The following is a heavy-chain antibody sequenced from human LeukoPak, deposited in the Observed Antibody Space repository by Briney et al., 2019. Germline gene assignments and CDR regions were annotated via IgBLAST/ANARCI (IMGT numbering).Heavy chain of an antibody. CDR3: ARDHAYCGGDGYYRGDAFDI. J-gene: IGHJ3*02. CDR2: INPSGGST. V-gene: IGHV1-46*01. CDR1: GYTFTSYD. Sequence: GASVKVSCKASGYTFTSYDMHWVRQAPGQGLEWMGIINPSGGSTSYAQKFQGRVTMTRDTSTSTVYMELSSLRSEDTAVYYCARDHAYCGGDGYYRGDAFDIWGQGTMVTVSS. D-gene: IGHD2-21*02.